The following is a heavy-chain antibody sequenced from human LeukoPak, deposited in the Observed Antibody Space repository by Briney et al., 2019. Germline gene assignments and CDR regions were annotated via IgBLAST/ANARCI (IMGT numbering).Heavy chain of an antibody. CDR3: ARDIGPHAFDI. Sequence: GGSLSLSCEASEFTFDDYGMGWVRKAPGKGLEWVSGINWNGGSTGYADSVKGRFTISRDNAKNSLYMQMNSLRAEDTALYYCARDIGPHAFDIWGQGTMVTVSS. CDR2: INWNGGST. J-gene: IGHJ3*02. D-gene: IGHD1-26*01. CDR1: EFTFDDYG. V-gene: IGHV3-20*04.